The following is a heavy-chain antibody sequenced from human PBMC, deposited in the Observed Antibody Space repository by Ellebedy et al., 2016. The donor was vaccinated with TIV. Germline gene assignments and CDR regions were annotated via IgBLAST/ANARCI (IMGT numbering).Heavy chain of an antibody. D-gene: IGHD1-26*01. CDR1: GFTFSSYS. J-gene: IGHJ5*02. CDR2: ISSSSSYI. Sequence: GESLKISCAASGFTFSSYSMNWVRQAPGKGLEWVSYISSSSSYIYYADSVKGRFTISRDNAKNSLYLQMNSLRAEDTAVYYCAREWPEDWVKELFNWFDPWGQGTLVTVSS. V-gene: IGHV3-21*05. CDR3: AREWPEDWVKELFNWFDP.